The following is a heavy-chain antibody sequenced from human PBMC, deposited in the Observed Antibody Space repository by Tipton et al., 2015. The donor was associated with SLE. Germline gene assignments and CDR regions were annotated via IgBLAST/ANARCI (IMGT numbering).Heavy chain of an antibody. CDR3: AKGYDFWSGYHFDY. CDR2: ISYDGSNK. V-gene: IGHV3-30-3*01. CDR1: GFTFSSYA. D-gene: IGHD3-3*01. Sequence: SLRLSCAASGFTFSSYAMHWVRQAPGKGLEWVAVISYDGSNKYYADSVKGRFTISRDNSKNTLYLQMNSLRAEDTAVYYCAKGYDFWSGYHFDYWGQGTLVTVSS. J-gene: IGHJ4*02.